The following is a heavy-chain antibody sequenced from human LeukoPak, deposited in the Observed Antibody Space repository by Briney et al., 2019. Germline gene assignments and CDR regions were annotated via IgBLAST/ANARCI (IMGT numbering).Heavy chain of an antibody. V-gene: IGHV1-2*02. CDR3: TRALAF. J-gene: IGHJ4*02. Sequence: ASVKVSCKASGYTFTGYYMHWVRQAPGQGLEWIGWMNPKKGGTNYALKFQGRVTMTGDTSINTAYLNLSGLRSDDSALYYCTRALAFWGQGTLVTVSS. CDR2: MNPKKGGT. CDR1: GYTFTGYY.